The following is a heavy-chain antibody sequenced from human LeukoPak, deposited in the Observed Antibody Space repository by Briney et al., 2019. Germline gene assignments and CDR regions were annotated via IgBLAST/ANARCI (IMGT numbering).Heavy chain of an antibody. V-gene: IGHV2-5*02. D-gene: IGHD3-3*01. CDR3: AHSRGIYDFWSGYYLVNWFDP. CDR2: IYWDDDK. Sequence: SGPTLVKPTQTLTLTCIFSGFSLGTRGVGGGWIRQPPGKALEWLAPIYWDDDKRYSPSLKSRLTITKDTSKNQVVLTMTNMDPVDTATYYCAHSRGIYDFWSGYYLVNWFDPWGQGTLVTVSS. J-gene: IGHJ5*02. CDR1: GFSLGTRGVG.